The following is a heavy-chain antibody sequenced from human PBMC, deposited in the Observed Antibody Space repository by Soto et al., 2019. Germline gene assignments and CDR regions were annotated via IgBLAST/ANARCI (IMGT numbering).Heavy chain of an antibody. CDR1: GFTFSSDG. V-gene: IGHV3-30*18. CDR3: AKGEERGGSGSCPFDY. J-gene: IGHJ4*02. D-gene: IGHD3-10*01. CDR2: ISYDGSNK. Sequence: QVQLVESGGGVVQPGRSLRLSCAASGFTFSSDGMHWVRQAPGKGLEWVAVISYDGSNKYYADSVKGRFTISRDNSKNTLYLQMNSLRAEDTAVYYCAKGEERGGSGSCPFDYWGQGTLVTVSS.